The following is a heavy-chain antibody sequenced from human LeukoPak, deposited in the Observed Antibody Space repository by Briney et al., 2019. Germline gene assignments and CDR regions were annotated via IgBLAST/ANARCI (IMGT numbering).Heavy chain of an antibody. D-gene: IGHD1-1*01. J-gene: IGHJ6*03. Sequence: KPSETLSLTCTVPGGSVRPYFWNWIRQSPGKGREWLAFIDYSGSTSYNPSLNSRATISTDTSKSQFSLRLSSVTAADTAVYYCARGSGTTGTIYMDVWGKGITVTVSS. CDR1: GGSVRPYF. CDR3: ARGSGTTGTIYMDV. V-gene: IGHV4-59*02. CDR2: IDYSGST.